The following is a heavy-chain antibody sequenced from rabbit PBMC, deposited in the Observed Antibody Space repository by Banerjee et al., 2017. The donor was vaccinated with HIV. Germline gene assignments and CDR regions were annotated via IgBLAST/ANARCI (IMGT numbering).Heavy chain of an antibody. CDR1: GFSFSNRYV. CDR2: INSNTGNT. V-gene: IGHV1S40*01. J-gene: IGHJ4*01. CDR3: ARSYAGYAVDGVATFNL. D-gene: IGHD6-1*01. Sequence: QSLEESGGDLVKPGASLTLTCTASGFSFSNRYVMCWVRQAPGKGLEWIACINSNTGNTVYASWAKGPFTISKTSSTTVTLQMTSLTAADTATYFCARSYAGYAVDGVATFNLWGQGTLVTVS.